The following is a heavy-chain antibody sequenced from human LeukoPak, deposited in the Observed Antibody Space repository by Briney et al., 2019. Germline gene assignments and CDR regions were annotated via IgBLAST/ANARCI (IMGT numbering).Heavy chain of an antibody. D-gene: IGHD6-19*01. CDR1: GFTFSSYA. CDR2: ISGSGGST. Sequence: PGGSLRLSCAASGFTFSSYAMSWVRQAPGKGLEWVSAISGSGGSTYYADSVEGRFTISRDNSKNTLYLQMNSLRAEDTAVYYCAKDPGSSGWYWDYWGQGTLVTVSS. V-gene: IGHV3-23*01. J-gene: IGHJ4*02. CDR3: AKDPGSSGWYWDY.